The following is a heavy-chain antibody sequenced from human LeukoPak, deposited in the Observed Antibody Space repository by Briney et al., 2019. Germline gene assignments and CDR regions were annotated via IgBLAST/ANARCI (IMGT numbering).Heavy chain of an antibody. CDR2: MSEDGNEI. CDR1: GFIFSDFS. CDR3: ARGSELWSPFDY. Sequence: GGSLRLSCTVSGFIFSDFSMSWVRQSPGKGLEWVAKMSEDGNEIFYVDSVKGRFTISRDNAKKSLYLQLNSLRAEDTAVYYCARGSELWSPFDYWGQGTLVTVSS. V-gene: IGHV3-7*01. D-gene: IGHD5-18*01. J-gene: IGHJ4*02.